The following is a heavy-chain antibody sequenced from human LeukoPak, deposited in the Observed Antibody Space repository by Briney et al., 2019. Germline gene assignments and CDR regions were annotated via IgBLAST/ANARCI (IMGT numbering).Heavy chain of an antibody. CDR3: AMRGLGY. CDR2: IWYDGSNK. D-gene: IGHD3-10*01. CDR1: GFTFSSYG. J-gene: IGHJ4*02. V-gene: IGHV3-33*01. Sequence: RRSLRLSCAAPGFTFSSYGMHWVRQAPGKGLEWVAVIWYDGSNKYYADSVKGRFTISRDNSKNTLYLQMNSLRAEDTAVYYCAMRGLGYWGQGTLVTVSS.